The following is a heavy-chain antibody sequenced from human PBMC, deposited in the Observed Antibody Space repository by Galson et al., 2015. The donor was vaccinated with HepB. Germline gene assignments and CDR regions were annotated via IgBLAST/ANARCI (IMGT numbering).Heavy chain of an antibody. CDR2: IKQDGSEK. V-gene: IGHV3-7*03. D-gene: IGHD6-19*01. CDR1: GFTFSSYW. Sequence: SLRLSCAASGFTFSSYWMSWVRQAPGKGLEWVANIKQDGSEKYYVDSVKGRFTISRDNAKNSLYLQMNSLRAEDTAVYYCARGIAVAGTGVGEFDYWGQGTLVTVS. CDR3: ARGIAVAGTGVGEFDY. J-gene: IGHJ4*02.